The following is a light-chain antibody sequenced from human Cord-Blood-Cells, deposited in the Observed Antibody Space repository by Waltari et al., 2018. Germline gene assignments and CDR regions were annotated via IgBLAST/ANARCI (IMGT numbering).Light chain of an antibody. J-gene: IGLJ1*01. CDR1: SRDVGGYTY. Sequence: QSALTQPASVSGSPGQSITLSCTGTSRDVGGYTYLSWYQQHPVKAPKPMIYEVSNRPSGVSNRFSGSKSGNTASLTISGLQAEDEADYYCSSYTSSSTYVFGTGTKVTVL. CDR3: SSYTSSSTYV. V-gene: IGLV2-14*01. CDR2: EVS.